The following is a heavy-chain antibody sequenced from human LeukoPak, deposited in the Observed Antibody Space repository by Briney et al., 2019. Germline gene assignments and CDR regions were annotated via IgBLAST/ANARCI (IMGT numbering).Heavy chain of an antibody. Sequence: GGSLRLSCAASGFTFSSYSMDCVRQAPGKGLEWVSYISSNSNTMYYADSVKGRFTISRDNAKNSLYLQMNSLRDEDTAVYYCARGPLGAIVVNPVDYWGQGTLVTVSS. D-gene: IGHD1-26*01. CDR2: ISSNSNTM. V-gene: IGHV3-48*02. CDR1: GFTFSSYS. CDR3: ARGPLGAIVVNPVDY. J-gene: IGHJ4*02.